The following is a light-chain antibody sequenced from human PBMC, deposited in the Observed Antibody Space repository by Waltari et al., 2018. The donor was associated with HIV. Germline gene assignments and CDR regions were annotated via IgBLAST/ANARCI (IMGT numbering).Light chain of an antibody. CDR2: RNN. CDR1: SSNIGITY. V-gene: IGLV1-47*01. J-gene: IGLJ3*02. CDR3: AAWDDSLSGG. Sequence: QSVLTQPPSASGTPGQRVTISCSGSSSNIGITYVYWYQQLPGTAPKLLIYRNNQRPSGVPDRFSGSKSGTSASLAISGLRSEDEADYYCAAWDDSLSGGFGGGTKLTVL.